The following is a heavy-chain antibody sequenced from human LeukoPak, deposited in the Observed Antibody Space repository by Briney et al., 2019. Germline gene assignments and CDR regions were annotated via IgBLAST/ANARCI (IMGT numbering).Heavy chain of an antibody. V-gene: IGHV3-69-1*01. CDR3: ARGGYPRY. CDR1: GFSFSDYG. J-gene: IGHJ4*02. D-gene: IGHD3-22*01. Sequence: GGSLRLSCDTSGFSFSDYGMNWVRQGPGKGLEWVSSIGSGGHTFYADSVKGRFTISRDNAKNSMYLQMNSLRAEDTAVYYCARGGYPRYWGQGSLVTVSS. CDR2: IGSGGHT.